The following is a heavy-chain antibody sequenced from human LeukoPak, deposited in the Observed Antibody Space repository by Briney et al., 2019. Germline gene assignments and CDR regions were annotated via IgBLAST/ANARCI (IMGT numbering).Heavy chain of an antibody. Sequence: GGSLRLSCAASGFTFSSYGMSWVRQAPGKGLEWVANIKQDGSEKYYVDSVKGRFTISRDNAKNSLYLQMNSLRAEDTAVYYCARDRDAYDFWSGSYYYYYMDVWGKGTTVTVSS. CDR1: GFTFSSYG. V-gene: IGHV3-7*01. D-gene: IGHD3-3*01. CDR2: IKQDGSEK. CDR3: ARDRDAYDFWSGSYYYYYMDV. J-gene: IGHJ6*03.